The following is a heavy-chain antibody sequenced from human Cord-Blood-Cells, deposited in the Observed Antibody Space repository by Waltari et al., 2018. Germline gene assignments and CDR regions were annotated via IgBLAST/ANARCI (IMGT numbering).Heavy chain of an antibody. CDR2: IYPGDSDT. V-gene: IGHV5-51*01. D-gene: IGHD3-9*01. J-gene: IGHJ3*02. CDR1: GYSFTSYW. Sequence: EVQLVQSGAEVKKPGESLKISCKGSGYSFTSYWIGWVRQMPGKGLEWMGIIYPGDSDTRYSPSFQGKVTISADKSISTAYLQWSSLKASDTAMYYCARQRGYYDILTGYYAFDIWGQGTMVTVSS. CDR3: ARQRGYYDILTGYYAFDI.